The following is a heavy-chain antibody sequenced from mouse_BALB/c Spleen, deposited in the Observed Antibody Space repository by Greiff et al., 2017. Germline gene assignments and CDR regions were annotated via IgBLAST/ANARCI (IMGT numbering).Heavy chain of an antibody. J-gene: IGHJ2*01. Sequence: VKLMESGAELVKPGASVKLSCKASGYTFTSYWMHWVKQRPGQGLEWIGEIDPSDSYTNYNQKFKGKATLTVDKSSSTAYMQLSSLTSEDSAVYYCARGPTCFDYWGQGTTLTVSS. CDR2: IDPSDSYT. CDR3: ARGPTCFDY. CDR1: GYTFTSYW. V-gene: IGHV1-69*02.